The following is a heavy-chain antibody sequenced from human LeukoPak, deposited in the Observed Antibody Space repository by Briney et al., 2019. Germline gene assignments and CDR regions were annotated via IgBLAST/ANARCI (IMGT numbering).Heavy chain of an antibody. D-gene: IGHD2-2*01. J-gene: IGHJ4*02. CDR1: GYSISSGYY. Sequence: SETLSLTCTVSGYSISSGYYWGWIRQPPGKGLEWIGSIYHSGSTNYNPSLKSRVTISVDTSKNQFSLKLSSVTAADTAVYYCARRSIVVVPAAIKVWGQGTLVTVSS. CDR2: IYHSGST. CDR3: ARRSIVVVPAAIKV. V-gene: IGHV4-38-2*02.